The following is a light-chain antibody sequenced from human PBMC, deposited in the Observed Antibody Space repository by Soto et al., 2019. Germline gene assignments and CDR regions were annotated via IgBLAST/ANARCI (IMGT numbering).Light chain of an antibody. J-gene: IGLJ2*01. CDR3: ASYTSTNSLI. CDR2: EVT. Sequence: QSAPTQPASVSGSPGQSITNSCTGSSNDVGGYNFVSWYQQHPGKAPKLLIYEVTNRPSGISDRFSGSRSGNTASLTISGLQPEDEADYYCASYTSTNSLIFGGATKLTVL. CDR1: SNDVGGYNF. V-gene: IGLV2-14*01.